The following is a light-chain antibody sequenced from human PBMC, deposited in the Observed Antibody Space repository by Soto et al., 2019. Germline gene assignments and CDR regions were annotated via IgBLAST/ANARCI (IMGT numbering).Light chain of an antibody. CDR3: QHRVTGVF. CDR2: DVS. Sequence: IALTQSPDTLSLSLGERATLFCRASQSVGSYLGWYQQKAGQAPRLLISDVSKRATGIPARFSGSGSGTDFTPTISRLEPDDAAVYCCQHRVTGVFFGGGTKVEIK. CDR1: QSVGSY. V-gene: IGKV3-11*01. J-gene: IGKJ4*01.